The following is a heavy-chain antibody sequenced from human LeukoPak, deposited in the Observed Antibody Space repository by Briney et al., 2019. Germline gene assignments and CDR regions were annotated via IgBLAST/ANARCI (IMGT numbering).Heavy chain of an antibody. J-gene: IGHJ4*02. CDR2: ISHSGST. D-gene: IGHD3-10*01. CDR3: ASTIRGVIITDY. CDR1: GGSFSGYY. V-gene: IGHV4-34*01. Sequence: SETLSLTCAVSGGSFSGYYWSWIRQPPGKGLEWIGEISHSGSTNYNPSLKSRVTISVDTSKNQFSLKLSSVTAADTAVYYCASTIRGVIITDYWGQGTLVTVSS.